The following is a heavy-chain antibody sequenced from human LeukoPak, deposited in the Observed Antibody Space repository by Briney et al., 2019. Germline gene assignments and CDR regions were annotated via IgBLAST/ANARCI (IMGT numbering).Heavy chain of an antibody. V-gene: IGHV4-39*01. D-gene: IGHD6-13*01. CDR1: GGSISSSTYY. CDR3: AKKPLYSRGYRGTFAP. J-gene: IGHJ5*02. Sequence: SETLSLTCTVSGGSISSSTYYWGWIRQPPGKGLEWIGSISYSGNTYYNLSLKSRVTISIDTSKNQFSLKLTSVAAADTAVYYCAKKPLYSRGYRGTFAPWGQEPLVPASS. CDR2: ISYSGNT.